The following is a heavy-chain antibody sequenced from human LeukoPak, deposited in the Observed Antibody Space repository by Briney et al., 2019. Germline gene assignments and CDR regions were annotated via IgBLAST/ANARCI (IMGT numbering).Heavy chain of an antibody. CDR2: IIHVFDTA. D-gene: IGHD6-6*01. CDR1: GNTFSSYS. V-gene: IGHV1-69*13. CDR3: ASSRTSSIAARSINWFDP. J-gene: IGHJ5*02. Sequence: SVKVSCKGSGNTFSSYSISWVRQAPGQGLEWMGGIIHVFDTANYAQKFQGRVTITADESTGTDYMELNSLRSEDTAVYYCASSRTSSIAARSINWFDPWGQGTLVTVSS.